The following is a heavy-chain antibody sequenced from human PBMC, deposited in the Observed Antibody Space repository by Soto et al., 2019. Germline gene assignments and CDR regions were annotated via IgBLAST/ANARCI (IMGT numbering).Heavy chain of an antibody. CDR1: GFSFNNYV. Sequence: EVQLLESGGDLVQPGGSLRLSCSSSGFSFNNYVMNWVRQASGKGLEWVSTVSPTGDSTFYADSVKGRFTISRDNSKSTLYLQMNRLRAEDVGVYYCARRAITACTTWGAFEAWCQGTRVSVSS. D-gene: IGHD1-20*01. J-gene: IGHJ3*01. CDR2: VSPTGDST. CDR3: ARRAITACTTWGAFEA. V-gene: IGHV3-23*01.